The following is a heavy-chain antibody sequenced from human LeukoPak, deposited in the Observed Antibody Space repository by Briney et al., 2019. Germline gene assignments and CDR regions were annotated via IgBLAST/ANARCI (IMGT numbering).Heavy chain of an antibody. Sequence: ASVKVSCKASGGTFSSYAISWVRRAPGQGLEWMGGIIPIFGTANYAQKFPGRVTITTDESTSTAYMELSSLRSEDTAVYYCARDSPGYYYDSSGYHRRYYYYYMDVWGKGTTVTVSS. CDR3: ARDSPGYYYDSSGYHRRYYYYYMDV. CDR1: GGTFSSYA. J-gene: IGHJ6*03. CDR2: IIPIFGTA. V-gene: IGHV1-69*05. D-gene: IGHD3-22*01.